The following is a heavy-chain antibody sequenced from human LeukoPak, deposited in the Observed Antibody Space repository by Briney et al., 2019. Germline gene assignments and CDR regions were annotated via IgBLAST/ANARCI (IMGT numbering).Heavy chain of an antibody. D-gene: IGHD4-23*01. V-gene: IGHV1-18*01. CDR2: ISAYNGNT. CDR3: ARENYGGNHFDY. Sequence: ASVKVSCKASGYTFTSYGISWVRQAPGQGLEWMGWISAYNGNTNYAQKLQGRVTMTTDTSTSTAYMELSRLRSDDTAVYYCARENYGGNHFDYWGQGTLVTVSS. CDR1: GYTFTSYG. J-gene: IGHJ4*02.